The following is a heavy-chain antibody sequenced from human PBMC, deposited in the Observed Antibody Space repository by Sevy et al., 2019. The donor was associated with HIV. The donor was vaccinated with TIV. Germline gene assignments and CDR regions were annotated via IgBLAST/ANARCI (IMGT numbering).Heavy chain of an antibody. Sequence: GGSLRLSCTVSGFNFITYVMTWVRQAPGKGLEWVSTISPNGGSPYYADSVKGRFTISRDNSKNTVFLQMNSLRAEDTAIYYCVKETRSGYLPWGQGTLVTVSS. D-gene: IGHD3-3*01. V-gene: IGHV3-23*01. J-gene: IGHJ5*02. CDR3: VKETRSGYLP. CDR1: GFNFITYV. CDR2: ISPNGGSP.